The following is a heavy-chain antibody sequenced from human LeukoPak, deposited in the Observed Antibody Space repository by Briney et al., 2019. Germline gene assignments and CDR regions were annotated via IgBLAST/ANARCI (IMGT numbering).Heavy chain of an antibody. CDR3: TTDRDCSSISCYEIGFDY. Sequence: GGSLRLSCAASGFTFNNAWMSWVRQAPGKGLEWVGRIKSKTDGGTTDYGAPVKGRFTISRDDSKNTLYLQMNSLKTEDTAVYYCTTDRDCSSISCYEIGFDYWGQGTLVTVSS. J-gene: IGHJ4*02. CDR1: GFTFNNAW. V-gene: IGHV3-15*01. CDR2: IKSKTDGGTT. D-gene: IGHD2-2*01.